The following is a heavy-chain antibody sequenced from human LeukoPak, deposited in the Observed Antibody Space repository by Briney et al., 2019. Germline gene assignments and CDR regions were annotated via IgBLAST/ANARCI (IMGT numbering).Heavy chain of an antibody. D-gene: IGHD3-22*01. CDR2: IKPSSGAT. CDR1: GYTFSGHY. J-gene: IGHJ4*02. Sequence: ASVKVSCKASGYTFSGHYMHWVRQAPGQGLEWMGWIKPSSGATNYAQKFRGRVTMTRDTSNRTSYMELSRLRSDDTALYYCASCYYDSSGYYYFDYWAREPWSPSPQ. V-gene: IGHV1-2*02. CDR3: ASCYYDSSGYYYFDY.